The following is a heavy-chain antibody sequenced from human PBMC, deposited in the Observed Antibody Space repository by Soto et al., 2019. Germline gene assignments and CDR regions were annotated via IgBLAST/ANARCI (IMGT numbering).Heavy chain of an antibody. CDR2: IMPIFGTA. Sequence: SVKVSCKASGGTFSSYAISWVRQAPGQGLEWMGGIMPIFGTANYAQKFQGRVTITADESTSTAYMELSSLRSEDTAVYYCARDEKIAVAGKVGFYYYYGMDVWGQGTTVTVSS. V-gene: IGHV1-69*13. CDR3: ARDEKIAVAGKVGFYYYYGMDV. J-gene: IGHJ6*02. D-gene: IGHD6-19*01. CDR1: GGTFSSYA.